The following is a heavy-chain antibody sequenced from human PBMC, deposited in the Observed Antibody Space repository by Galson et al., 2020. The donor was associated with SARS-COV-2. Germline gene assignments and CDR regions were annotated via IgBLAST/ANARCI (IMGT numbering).Heavy chain of an antibody. CDR2: IDSSGGFI. CDR1: GFIFRVYA. Sequence: GESLKISCGGSGFIFRVYAMYWARQAPGKGLVWVATIDSSGGFIYYQDSVQGRFTISRDNSKDTVFLQMNSLRAEDTAVYHCAKTLVGNGGYMDVWGKGTTVTVSS. CDR3: AKTLVGNGGYMDV. D-gene: IGHD2-2*01. V-gene: IGHV3-23*01. J-gene: IGHJ6*03.